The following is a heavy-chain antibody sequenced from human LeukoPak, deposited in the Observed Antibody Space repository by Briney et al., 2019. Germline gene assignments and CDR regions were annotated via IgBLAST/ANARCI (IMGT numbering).Heavy chain of an antibody. J-gene: IGHJ5*02. CDR3: ARDLGYCSSTSCPYNWFDP. V-gene: IGHV1-8*03. CDR1: GYTFTNYD. CDR2: MNPNSGNT. Sequence: ASVKVSCKASGYTFTNYDINWVRQATGQGLEWMGWMNPNSGNTGYAQKFQGRVTITRETSINTAYMELSSLTSEDTAVYYCARDLGYCSSTSCPYNWFDPWGQGTPVTVSS. D-gene: IGHD2-2*01.